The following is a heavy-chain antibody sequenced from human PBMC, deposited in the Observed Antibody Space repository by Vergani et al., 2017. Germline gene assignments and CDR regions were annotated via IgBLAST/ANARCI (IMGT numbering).Heavy chain of an antibody. CDR1: GGTFSSYA. Sequence: QVQLVQSGAEVKKPGSSVKVSCKASGGTFSSYAISWVRQAPGQGLEWMGWINTNTGNPAYAQGFRGRFVFSLDTSVNTAYLQINNLKSDDTAVYYCARASHCINCYSEGPNGPGYYYMDVWGKGTTVTVSS. D-gene: IGHD2-21*01. J-gene: IGHJ6*03. V-gene: IGHV7-4-1*02. CDR2: INTNTGNP. CDR3: ARASHCINCYSEGPNGPGYYYMDV.